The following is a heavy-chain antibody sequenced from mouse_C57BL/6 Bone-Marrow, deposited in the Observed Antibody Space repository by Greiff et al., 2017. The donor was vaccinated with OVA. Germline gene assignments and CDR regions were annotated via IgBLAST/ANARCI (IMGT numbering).Heavy chain of an antibody. D-gene: IGHD2-4*01. J-gene: IGHJ3*01. CDR1: GYTFTSYW. V-gene: IGHV1-50*01. Sequence: QVHLQQPGAELVKPGASVKLSCTASGYTFTSYWMQWVKQRPGQGLEWIGAIDPSDSYTNYHQKFKGQATLPLDTSSSTAYMQLRILTSEDSAVYYCARSGLHYDYDAAYWGQGTLVTVSA. CDR2: IDPSDSYT. CDR3: ARSGLHYDYDAAY.